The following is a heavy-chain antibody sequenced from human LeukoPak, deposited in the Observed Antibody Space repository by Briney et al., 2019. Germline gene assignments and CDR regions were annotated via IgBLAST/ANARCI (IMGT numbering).Heavy chain of an antibody. V-gene: IGHV3-9*01. CDR3: ARGEDWFEP. Sequence: GRSLRLSCAASGFTFDDYAMHWVRQAPGKGLEWVSGISWNSGSIGYADSVKGRFTISRDNAKNSLYLQMNSLRAEDTALYYCARGEDWFEPWGQGTLVTVSS. CDR2: ISWNSGSI. J-gene: IGHJ5*02. CDR1: GFTFDDYA.